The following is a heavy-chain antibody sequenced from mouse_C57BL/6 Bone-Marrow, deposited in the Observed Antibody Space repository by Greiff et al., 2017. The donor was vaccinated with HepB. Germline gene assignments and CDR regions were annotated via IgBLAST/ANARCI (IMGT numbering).Heavy chain of an antibody. CDR3: ARVYYGNYVYAMDY. D-gene: IGHD2-1*01. J-gene: IGHJ4*01. Sequence: VQLQQSGAELVRPGTSVKMSCKASGYTFTNYWIGWAKQRPGHGLEWIGDIYPGGGYTNYNEKFKGMATLTADKSSSTAYMQFSSLTSEDSAIYYCARVYYGNYVYAMDYWGQGTSVTVSS. CDR2: IYPGGGYT. CDR1: GYTFTNYW. V-gene: IGHV1-63*01.